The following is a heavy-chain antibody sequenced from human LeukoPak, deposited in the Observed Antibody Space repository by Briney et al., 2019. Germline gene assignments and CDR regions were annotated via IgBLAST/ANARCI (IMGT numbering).Heavy chain of an antibody. V-gene: IGHV3-48*01. J-gene: IGHJ6*03. D-gene: IGHD6-6*01. CDR1: GFSLSAYN. Sequence: GGSLRLSCEGSGFSLSAYNMNWVRQAPGKGLESVSYISSSSATIFYADSVKGRFTISRDNAKNSLYLQMNSLRPEDTAVYFCARDRHVPALYFYRDVWGKGPTVTVPS. CDR2: ISSSSATI. CDR3: ARDRHVPALYFYRDV.